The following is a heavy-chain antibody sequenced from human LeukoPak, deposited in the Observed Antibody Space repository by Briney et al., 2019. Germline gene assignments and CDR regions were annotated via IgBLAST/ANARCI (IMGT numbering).Heavy chain of an antibody. CDR1: GGTFSSYA. V-gene: IGHV1-69*04. Sequence: AASVKVSCKASGGTFSSYAISWVRQAPGQGLEWMGRIIPILGIANYAQKFQGRVTITADKSTSTAYMELSSLRSEDTAVYYCAGGITGRHFDYWGQGTLVTVSS. CDR3: AGGITGRHFDY. D-gene: IGHD1-20*01. J-gene: IGHJ4*02. CDR2: IIPILGIA.